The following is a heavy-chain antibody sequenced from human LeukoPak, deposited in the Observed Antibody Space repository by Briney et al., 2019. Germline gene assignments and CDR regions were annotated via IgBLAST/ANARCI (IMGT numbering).Heavy chain of an antibody. J-gene: IGHJ5*02. Sequence: ASVKVSCKASGYTFTSYYMHWVRQAPGQGLEWMGIINPSGGSTSYAQKFQGRVTMTRDTSTSTVYMELSSPRSEDTAVYYCAREGGIAAADEGWFAPWGQGTLVTVS. CDR2: INPSGGST. CDR1: GYTFTSYY. CDR3: AREGGIAAADEGWFAP. D-gene: IGHD6-13*01. V-gene: IGHV1-46*01.